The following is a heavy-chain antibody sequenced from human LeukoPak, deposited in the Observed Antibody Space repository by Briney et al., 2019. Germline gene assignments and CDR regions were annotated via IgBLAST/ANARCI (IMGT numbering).Heavy chain of an antibody. J-gene: IGHJ4*02. Sequence: GGSLRLSCAVSGFTFSSFAMSWVRQAPGKGLEWVSAISGSGGSTYYADSVKGRFAISRGNSKNTVYLQMNSLRAEDTAVYYCASLPGGGYWGQGTLVTVSS. CDR3: ASLPGGGY. D-gene: IGHD7-27*01. CDR2: ISGSGGST. V-gene: IGHV3-23*01. CDR1: GFTFSSFA.